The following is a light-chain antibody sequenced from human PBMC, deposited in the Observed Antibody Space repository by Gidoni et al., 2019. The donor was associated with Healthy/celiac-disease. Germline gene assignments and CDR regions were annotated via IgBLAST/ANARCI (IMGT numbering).Light chain of an antibody. CDR1: QSVSSY. J-gene: IGKJ2*01. V-gene: IGKV3-11*01. CDR2: DAS. CDR3: QQRSNWPPYT. Sequence: EIVLTQSPATLSLSPGERATLSCRASQSVSSYLAWYQQKPGQAPRLLIYDASNRATGIPARFSGSGSGTDFILTISSLEPEDFAVYYCQQRSNWPPYTFXQXTKLEIK.